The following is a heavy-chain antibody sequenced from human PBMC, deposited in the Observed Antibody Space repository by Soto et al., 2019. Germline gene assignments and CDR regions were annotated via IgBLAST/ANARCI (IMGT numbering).Heavy chain of an antibody. CDR3: ARFSRGDYVGY. Sequence: SETLSLTCAVYGGSFSGYYWSWIRQPPGKGLEWIGEINHSGSTNYNPSLKSRVTISVDTSKNQFSLKLSSVTAADTAVYYCARFSRGDYVGYWGQGTLVTVSS. CDR2: INHSGST. CDR1: GGSFSGYY. D-gene: IGHD4-17*01. V-gene: IGHV4-34*01. J-gene: IGHJ4*02.